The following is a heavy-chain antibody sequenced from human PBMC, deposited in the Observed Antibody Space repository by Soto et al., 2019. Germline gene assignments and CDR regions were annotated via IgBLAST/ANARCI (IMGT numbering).Heavy chain of an antibody. CDR3: ARDGYSYGFDY. J-gene: IGHJ4*02. D-gene: IGHD5-18*01. CDR1: GGSISSYY. Sequence: SETLSLTCTVSGGSISSYYWSWIQQPPGKGLEWIGYIYYSGSTSYNPSIKSRVTISVDTSKNQFSLKLSSVTAADTAVYYCARDGYSYGFDYWGQGTLVTVSS. V-gene: IGHV4-59*01. CDR2: IYYSGST.